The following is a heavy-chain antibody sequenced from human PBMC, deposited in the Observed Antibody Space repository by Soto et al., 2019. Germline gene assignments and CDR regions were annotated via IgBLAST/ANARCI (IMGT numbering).Heavy chain of an antibody. CDR3: ARAAMGGSSWPFDY. J-gene: IGHJ4*02. V-gene: IGHV4-4*02. CDR2: IYHSGST. CDR1: GGSISSSNW. D-gene: IGHD6-13*01. Sequence: SETLSLTCAVSGGSISSSNWWSWVRQPPGKGLEWIGEIYHSGSTNYNPSLKSRVTISVDKSKNQFSLKLSSVSAADTAVYYCARAAMGGSSWPFDYWGQGTLVTVSS.